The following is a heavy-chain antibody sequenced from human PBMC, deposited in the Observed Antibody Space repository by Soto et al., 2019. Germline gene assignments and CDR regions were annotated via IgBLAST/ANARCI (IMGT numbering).Heavy chain of an antibody. Sequence: SETLSLTCTISVGSISSGDSCCSCIRQPPWKGLECIGYIYYSGSTYYNPSLKSRVTISVDTSKNQFSLKLSSVTAADTAVYYCARGDSHSPFDYWGQGTLVTVSS. CDR1: VGSISSGDSC. CDR3: ARGDSHSPFDY. V-gene: IGHV4-30-4*02. D-gene: IGHD3-22*01. J-gene: IGHJ4*02. CDR2: IYYSGST.